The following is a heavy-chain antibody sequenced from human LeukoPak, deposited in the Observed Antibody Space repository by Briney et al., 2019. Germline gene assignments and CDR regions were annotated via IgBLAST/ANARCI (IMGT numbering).Heavy chain of an antibody. CDR3: ARQSRDGSKTRGYYFDF. D-gene: IGHD3-10*01. CDR2: IYPADSDT. V-gene: IGHV5-51*01. Sequence: VESLNISCQVSGYIFTHYWIGWVRQMPGKGLESMGIIYPADSDTTYSPSFQGHVTISADKSIDTVYLQWSSLKASDTAMYFCARQSRDGSKTRGYYFDFWGQGTLGSASS. J-gene: IGHJ4*02. CDR1: GYIFTHYW.